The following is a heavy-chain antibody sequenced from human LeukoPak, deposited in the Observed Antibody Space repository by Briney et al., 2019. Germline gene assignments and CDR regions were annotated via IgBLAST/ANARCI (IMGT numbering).Heavy chain of an antibody. V-gene: IGHV3-23*01. Sequence: RPGGSLRLSCAASGFTFSSYAMSWVRQAPGKGLEWVSAISGSGGSTYYADSVKGRFTISRDNSKNTLYLQMNSLRAEDTAVYYCAKFLSGSSWSLLGYYYYYGMDVWGQGTTVTVSS. CDR2: ISGSGGST. CDR1: GFTFSSYA. CDR3: AKFLSGSSWSLLGYYYYYGMDV. J-gene: IGHJ6*02. D-gene: IGHD6-13*01.